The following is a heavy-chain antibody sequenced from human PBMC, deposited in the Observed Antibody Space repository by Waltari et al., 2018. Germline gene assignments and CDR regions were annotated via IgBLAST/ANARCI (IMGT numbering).Heavy chain of an antibody. Sequence: VHVMVSGRGLVRPGGSQCLSGEASELSLDTKTICRVPQYPGTGLECVSSIGSSSGYIHTSYAVKGRFTIPRNHASISLYLQMNSLRADDTAGYYYAKEGLGGGTYLDYFDSWGQGTLVTVSS. J-gene: IGHJ4*02. V-gene: IGHV3-21*04. CDR1: ELSLDTKT. D-gene: IGHD1-26*01. CDR3: AKEGLGGGTYLDYFDS. CDR2: IGSSSGYI.